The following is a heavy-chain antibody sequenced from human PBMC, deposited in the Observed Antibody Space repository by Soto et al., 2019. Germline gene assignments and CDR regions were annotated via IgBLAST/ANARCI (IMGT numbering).Heavy chain of an antibody. J-gene: IGHJ4*02. CDR2: IKSDGSST. CDR3: AQLGLMTFSHKHYFNH. D-gene: IGHD3-16*01. V-gene: IGHV3-23*01. Sequence: GGSLRLSCVASGFSFDNYAMSWVRQAPGKGLEWVSAIKSDGSSTYYAASVKDRFIISRDNSKNTLYLQLNSLRAEDTAVYYCAQLGLMTFSHKHYFNHWGRGTLV. CDR1: GFSFDNYA.